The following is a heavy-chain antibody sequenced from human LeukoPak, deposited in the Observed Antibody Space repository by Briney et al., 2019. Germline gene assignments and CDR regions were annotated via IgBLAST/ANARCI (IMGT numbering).Heavy chain of an antibody. CDR1: GFTFSSYG. V-gene: IGHV3-23*01. J-gene: IGHJ5*02. CDR2: ISGSGGST. CDR3: AKAHDFWSGYFLP. D-gene: IGHD3-3*01. Sequence: GGSLRLSCAASGFTFSSYGMHWVRQAPGKGLEWVSAISGSGGSTYYADCVKGRFTISRDNSKNTLYLQMNSLRAEDTAVYYCAKAHDFWSGYFLPWGQGTLVTVSS.